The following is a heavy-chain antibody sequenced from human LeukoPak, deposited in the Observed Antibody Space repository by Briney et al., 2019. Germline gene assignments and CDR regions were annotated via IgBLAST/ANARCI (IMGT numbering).Heavy chain of an antibody. CDR2: ISSNGGST. V-gene: IGHV3-64*04. D-gene: IGHD2-15*01. CDR3: ARTQGFCSGGTCYSDY. CDR1: GFTFSSYA. J-gene: IGHJ4*02. Sequence: GGSLRLSCAASGFTFSSYAMHWVRQAPGKGLEYVSAISSNGGSTYYADSVKGRFTISRDNSKNALYLQMSSLRAEDTAVYYCARTQGFCSGGTCYSDYWGQGTLVTVSS.